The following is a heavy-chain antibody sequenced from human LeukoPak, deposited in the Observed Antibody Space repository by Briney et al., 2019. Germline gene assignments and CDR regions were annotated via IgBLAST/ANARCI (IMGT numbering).Heavy chain of an antibody. Sequence: GGSLRLSCAASGFTFSSYGMHWVRQAPGKGLERVAVISYDGSNKYYADSVKGRFTISRDNSKNTLYLQMNSLRAEDTAVYYCAKVHDSSGYYYFDYWGQGTLVTVSS. V-gene: IGHV3-30*18. D-gene: IGHD3-22*01. CDR1: GFTFSSYG. CDR3: AKVHDSSGYYYFDY. J-gene: IGHJ4*02. CDR2: ISYDGSNK.